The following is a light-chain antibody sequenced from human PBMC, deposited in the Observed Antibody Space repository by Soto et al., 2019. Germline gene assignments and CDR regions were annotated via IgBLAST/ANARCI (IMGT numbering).Light chain of an antibody. V-gene: IGKV4-1*01. CDR3: QQYYSTPPT. CDR1: QSVLYSSNNKNY. Sequence: DIVMTQSPDSLAVSLGERATINCKSSQSVLYSSNNKNYLAWYQQKLGQPPKLLIYWASTRESGVPDRFSGSGSGTDFTPTINSLQAEDVAVYYCQQYYSTPPTFGQGTRLEI. CDR2: WAS. J-gene: IGKJ5*01.